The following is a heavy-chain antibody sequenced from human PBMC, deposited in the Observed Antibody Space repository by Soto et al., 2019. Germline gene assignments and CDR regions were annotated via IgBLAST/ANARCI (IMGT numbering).Heavy chain of an antibody. V-gene: IGHV3-15*07. Sequence: PGGSLRLSCAPSGFPFSNAWMNWVRQGPGKGLEWVGRIKSKIDGGTTDYGAPVRGRFTISRDDSRNTLYLQMNSLKTEDTAVYYCTIPCYDCVWGSYHLKWGQGTLVTGSS. J-gene: IGHJ4*02. D-gene: IGHD3-16*02. CDR3: TIPCYDCVWGSYHLK. CDR2: IKSKIDGGTT. CDR1: GFPFSNAW.